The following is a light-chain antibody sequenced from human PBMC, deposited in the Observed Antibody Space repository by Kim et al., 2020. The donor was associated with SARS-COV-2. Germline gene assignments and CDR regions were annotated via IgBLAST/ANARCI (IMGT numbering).Light chain of an antibody. CDR3: MRAQPTLLYS. CDR2: LGS. J-gene: IGKJ2*03. CDR1: RSLLHSNGYNF. V-gene: IGKV2-28*01. Sequence: DIVMSQSPLSLPVTPGEPASISCRSSRSLLHSNGYNFLDWYVQKPGQSPQLLIYLGSTRASGVPDRFSGSGSGTDFTLKISRMEAEDVGVYYYMRAQPTLLYSFGQGTKLEI.